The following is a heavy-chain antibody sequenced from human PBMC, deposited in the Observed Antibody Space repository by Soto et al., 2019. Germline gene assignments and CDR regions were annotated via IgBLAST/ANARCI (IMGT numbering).Heavy chain of an antibody. D-gene: IGHD5-12*01. Sequence: ASVKVSCKASGYTFTSYDINWVRQATGQGLEWLGWTNPNSGNTGYAQKFQGRVTMTRDTSTSTAYMEPSSLRSEDTAVYYCARVPSGYGEYYYYYMDVWGKGTTVTVSS. CDR3: ARVPSGYGEYYYYYMDV. J-gene: IGHJ6*03. V-gene: IGHV1-8*01. CDR2: TNPNSGNT. CDR1: GYTFTSYD.